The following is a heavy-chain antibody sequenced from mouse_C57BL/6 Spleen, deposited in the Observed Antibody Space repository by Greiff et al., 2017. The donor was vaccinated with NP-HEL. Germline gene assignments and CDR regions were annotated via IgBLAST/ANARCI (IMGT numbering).Heavy chain of an antibody. Sequence: QVQLQQSGAELMKPGASVKLSCKATGYTFTGYWIEWVKQRPGHGLEWIGEILPGSGSTNYNEKFKGKATFTADNSSNTDYMQLSSLTTEDSAIYYCARRSYSEPFAYWGQGTLVTVSA. CDR1: GYTFTGYW. CDR2: ILPGSGST. V-gene: IGHV1-9*01. J-gene: IGHJ3*01. CDR3: ARRSYSEPFAY. D-gene: IGHD2-12*01.